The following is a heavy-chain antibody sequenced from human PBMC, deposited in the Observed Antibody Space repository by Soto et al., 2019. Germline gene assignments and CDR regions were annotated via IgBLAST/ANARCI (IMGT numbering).Heavy chain of an antibody. CDR3: ARHINDNYYDSSGWFDP. CDR2: IYPGDSDT. D-gene: IGHD3-22*01. Sequence: PGESLKISCKGSGYSFTSYWIGWVRQMPGKGLEWKGIIYPGDSDTRYSPSFQGQVTISADKSISTAYLQWSSLKASDTALYYCARHINDNYYDSSGWFDPWGQGTLVTVSS. CDR1: GYSFTSYW. V-gene: IGHV5-51*01. J-gene: IGHJ5*02.